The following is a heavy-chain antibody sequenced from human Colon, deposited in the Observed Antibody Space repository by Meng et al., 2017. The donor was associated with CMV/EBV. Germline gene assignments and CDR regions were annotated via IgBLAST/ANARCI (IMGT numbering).Heavy chain of an antibody. CDR3: ATISGGDFDF. CDR2: LNPNSGDT. J-gene: IGHJ4*02. V-gene: IGHV1-2*02. D-gene: IGHD3-10*01. Sequence: QVHVVHFGAEVKKPGASVKVSCKTSGYTFTGYFMFWVRQAPGQGLEWMGSLNPNSGDTNSAQKFHGRLTMTRDTSIHTAYMELGSLRSDDTAVYYCATISGGDFDFWGQGTLVTVSS. CDR1: GYTFTGYF.